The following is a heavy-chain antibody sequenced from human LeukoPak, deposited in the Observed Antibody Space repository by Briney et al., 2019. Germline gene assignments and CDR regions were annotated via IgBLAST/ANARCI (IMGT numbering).Heavy chain of an antibody. CDR1: GYTFTSYD. CDR2: MNPNSGNT. Sequence: ASVKASCKASGYTFTSYDINWVRQATGQGLEWMGCMNPNSGNTGYAQKFQGRVTMTRNTSISTAYMELSSLRSEDTAVYYCAMAGSWFNYYYGMDVWGQGTTVTVSS. D-gene: IGHD6-13*01. J-gene: IGHJ6*02. CDR3: AMAGSWFNYYYGMDV. V-gene: IGHV1-8*01.